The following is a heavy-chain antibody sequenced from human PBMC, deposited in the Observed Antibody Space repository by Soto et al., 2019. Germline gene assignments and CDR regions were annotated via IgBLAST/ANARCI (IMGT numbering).Heavy chain of an antibody. CDR2: IYWDDDK. J-gene: IGHJ6*02. CDR1: GFSLSTSGVG. V-gene: IGHV2-5*02. D-gene: IGHD5-12*01. Sequence: QITLKESGPTLVKPTQPLTLTCTFSGFSLSTSGVGVGWIRQPPGKALEWLALIYWDDDKRYSPSLKSRLTTTKDTSNNQVVLTMTNMDPVDTATYYCARVVAEPSYYYYGMDVWGQGTTVTVSS. CDR3: ARVVAEPSYYYYGMDV.